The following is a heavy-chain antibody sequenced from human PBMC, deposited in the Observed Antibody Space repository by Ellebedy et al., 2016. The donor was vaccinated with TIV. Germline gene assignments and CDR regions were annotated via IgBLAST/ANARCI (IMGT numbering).Heavy chain of an antibody. Sequence: SETLSLTXTVSGYSISSGYYWGWIRQPPGKGLEWIGSIYHSGSTNYNPSLKSRVTISVDKSKNQFSLKLSSVTAADTAVYYCARERQAAGPAYFDYWGQGTLVTVSS. D-gene: IGHD6-13*01. CDR2: IYHSGST. J-gene: IGHJ4*02. CDR1: GYSISSGYY. V-gene: IGHV4-38-2*02. CDR3: ARERQAAGPAYFDY.